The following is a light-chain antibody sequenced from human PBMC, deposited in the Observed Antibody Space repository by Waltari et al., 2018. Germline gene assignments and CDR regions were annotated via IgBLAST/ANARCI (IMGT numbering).Light chain of an antibody. CDR1: SSDVGGSNY. J-gene: IGLJ1*01. Sequence: QSALTQPASVSGSPGQSITISCTGTSSDVGGSNYVSWYQQHPGKAPKLMIYDVSKRPSGVSNRFSGSKSGNTASLTISGLQAGDEADYYCSSYTSSSTYVFGTGTKVTVL. V-gene: IGLV2-14*01. CDR3: SSYTSSSTYV. CDR2: DVS.